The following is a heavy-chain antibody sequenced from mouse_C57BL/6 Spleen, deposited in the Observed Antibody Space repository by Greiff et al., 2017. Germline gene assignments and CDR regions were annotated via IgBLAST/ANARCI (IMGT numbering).Heavy chain of an antibody. CDR1: GFTFSDYG. J-gene: IGHJ4*01. CDR2: ISSGSSTI. CDR3: ARLAYGNYDAMDY. Sequence: DVQLVESGGGLVKPGGSLKLSCAASGFTFSDYGMHWVRQAPEKGLEWVAYISSGSSTIYYADTVKGRFTVSRDNAKNTLFLQMTSLRSEDTAMYYCARLAYGNYDAMDYWGQGTSVTVSS. V-gene: IGHV5-17*01. D-gene: IGHD2-1*01.